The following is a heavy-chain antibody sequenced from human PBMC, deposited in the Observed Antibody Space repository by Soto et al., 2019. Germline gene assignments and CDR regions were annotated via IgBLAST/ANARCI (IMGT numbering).Heavy chain of an antibody. V-gene: IGHV5-51*01. J-gene: IGHJ4*02. Sequence: GESLKISCKGSGYSFTSYWIGWVRQMPGKGLEWMGIIYPGDSDTRYSPSFQGQVTISADKSISTAYLQWSSLKASDTAMYYCARTGYVWGSYRYTGVNTYFDYWGQGTLVTVSS. CDR3: ARTGYVWGSYRYTGVNTYFDY. CDR2: IYPGDSDT. D-gene: IGHD3-16*02. CDR1: GYSFTSYW.